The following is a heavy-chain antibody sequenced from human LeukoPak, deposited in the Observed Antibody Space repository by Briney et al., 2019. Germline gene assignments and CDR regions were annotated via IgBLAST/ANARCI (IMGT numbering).Heavy chain of an antibody. V-gene: IGHV1-3*01. Sequence: ASVKVSCTTLGYTFITSSIYWVRQAPGQRLEWLGWITVASGNTRYSENLQGSVTLTRDTSANTAYMELRNLKSEDTAVYYCVGGSLGFWGQGTLVTVSP. CDR3: VGGSLGF. J-gene: IGHJ4*02. CDR1: GYTFITSS. CDR2: ITVASGNT.